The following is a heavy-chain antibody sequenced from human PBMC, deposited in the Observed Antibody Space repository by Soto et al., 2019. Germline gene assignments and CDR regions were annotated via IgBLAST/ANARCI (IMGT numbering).Heavy chain of an antibody. CDR1: GYSFTSYW. CDR3: ARVPYYYDSSGYFAFDI. Sequence: GESLKISCKGSGYSFTSYWIGWVRQMPGKGLEWMGIIYPGDSDTRYSPSFQGQVIISADKSISTAYLQWSSLKASDTAMYYCARVPYYYDSSGYFAFDIWGQGTMVTVSS. CDR2: IYPGDSDT. J-gene: IGHJ3*02. D-gene: IGHD3-22*01. V-gene: IGHV5-51*01.